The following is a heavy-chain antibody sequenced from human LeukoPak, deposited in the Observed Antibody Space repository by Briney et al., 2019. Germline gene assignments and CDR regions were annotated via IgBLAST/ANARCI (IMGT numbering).Heavy chain of an antibody. J-gene: IGHJ4*02. CDR1: GGSISSGDYY. D-gene: IGHD3-16*01. CDR3: ARVSLITFGGPFDY. V-gene: IGHV4-30-4*08. Sequence: PSETLSLTCTVSGGSISSGDYYWSWIRQPPGKGLEWIGYIYYSGSTYYNPSLKSRVTISVDTSKNQFSLKLSSATAADTAVYYCARVSLITFGGPFDYWGQGTLVTVSS. CDR2: IYYSGST.